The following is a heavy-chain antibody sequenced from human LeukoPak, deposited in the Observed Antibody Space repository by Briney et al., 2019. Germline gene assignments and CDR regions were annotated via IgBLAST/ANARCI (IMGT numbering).Heavy chain of an antibody. Sequence: SETLSLTCTVSGGSIRSYYWSWIRQPAGKGLEWIGRIYTSGSINYNPSLKSRVTMSVDSSKNQFSLNLNSVTAADTAVYYCARDLSGFEEFSYYFDYWGQGTLVTVSS. CDR1: GGSIRSYY. CDR2: IYTSGSI. D-gene: IGHD3-10*01. CDR3: ARDLSGFEEFSYYFDY. V-gene: IGHV4-4*07. J-gene: IGHJ4*02.